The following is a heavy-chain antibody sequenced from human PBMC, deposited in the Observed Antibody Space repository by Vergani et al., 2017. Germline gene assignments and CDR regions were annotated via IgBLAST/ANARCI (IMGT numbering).Heavy chain of an antibody. Sequence: QVQLQQWGAGLLKPSETLSLTCAVYGGSFSGYYWSWIRQPPGKGLEWIGEINQSGSTNYNPSLKSRVTISADTSKNQFSLKLSSVTAADTAVYYCARRRGISLAVWGMDVWGQGTTVTVSS. CDR2: INQSGST. J-gene: IGHJ6*02. V-gene: IGHV4-34*01. CDR3: ARRRGISLAVWGMDV. CDR1: GGSFSGYY. D-gene: IGHD2-15*01.